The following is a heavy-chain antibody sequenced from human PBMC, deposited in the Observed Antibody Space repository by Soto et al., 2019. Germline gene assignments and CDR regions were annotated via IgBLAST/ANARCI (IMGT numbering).Heavy chain of an antibody. D-gene: IGHD2-15*01. Sequence: QVQLVQSGAEVKKPGSSVKVSCKASGGTFSSYTISWVRQAPGPGLEWMGRIIPILGIANYAQKFQGRVTITADKSTSTAYMELSSLRSEDTAVYYCARAAEGYCSGGSCSTDWGQGTLVTVSS. CDR3: ARAAEGYCSGGSCSTD. CDR2: IIPILGIA. CDR1: GGTFSSYT. J-gene: IGHJ4*02. V-gene: IGHV1-69*02.